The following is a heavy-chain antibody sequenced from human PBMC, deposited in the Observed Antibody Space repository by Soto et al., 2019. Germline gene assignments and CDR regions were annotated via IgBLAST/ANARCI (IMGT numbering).Heavy chain of an antibody. Sequence: EVQLVESGGGLVQPGRSLRLSCAASGFTFDDYAMHWVRQAPGKGLEWVSGISWNSGSIGYADSVKGRFTISRDNAKNSLYLQMNSLRAEDTALHYCAKDMSGSRDYYFDYWGQGTLVTVSS. V-gene: IGHV3-9*01. CDR2: ISWNSGSI. D-gene: IGHD1-26*01. CDR1: GFTFDDYA. CDR3: AKDMSGSRDYYFDY. J-gene: IGHJ4*02.